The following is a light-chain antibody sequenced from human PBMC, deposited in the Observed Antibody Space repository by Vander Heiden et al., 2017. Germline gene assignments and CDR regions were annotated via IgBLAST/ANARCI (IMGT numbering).Light chain of an antibody. J-gene: IGKJ2*01. CDR3: QHSYSAPYT. Sequence: DLQVNQSPSSLSASVGDRVTITCRASQSSTSYLNWYQQKPGEAPKLLIYAASTLESGVPSRFSGSGSGTDFTLTISSLQPEDFATYYCQHSYSAPYTFGQGTKLEIK. CDR2: AAS. CDR1: QSSTSY. V-gene: IGKV1-39*01.